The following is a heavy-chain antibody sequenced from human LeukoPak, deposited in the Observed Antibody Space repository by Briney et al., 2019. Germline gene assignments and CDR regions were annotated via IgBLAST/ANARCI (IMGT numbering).Heavy chain of an antibody. CDR3: AGDRWRGAPDYFDC. CDR2: VSKDTVTK. J-gene: IGHJ4*02. Sequence: GGSLRLSCAASGFSLTHDAIHWVRQAPGKGLEWVAVVSKDTVTKFYRDSVKGRFTVSTDSSKNTVYLQMTGLRSEDTAVYYCAGDRWRGAPDYFDCWGQGTLVTVSS. V-gene: IGHV3-30*03. CDR1: GFSLTHDA. D-gene: IGHD1-26*01.